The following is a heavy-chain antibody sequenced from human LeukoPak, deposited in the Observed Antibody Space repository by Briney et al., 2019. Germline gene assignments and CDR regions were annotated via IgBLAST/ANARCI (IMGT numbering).Heavy chain of an antibody. D-gene: IGHD5-18*01. Sequence: GGSLRLSCAASGFTFSSYGMHWVRQAPGKGLEWVAVISYDGSNKYYADSVKGRFTISRGNSKNTLYLQMNSLRAEDTAVYYCAKDQGNTANLDYWGQGTLVTVSS. J-gene: IGHJ4*02. CDR1: GFTFSSYG. CDR3: AKDQGNTANLDY. V-gene: IGHV3-30*18. CDR2: ISYDGSNK.